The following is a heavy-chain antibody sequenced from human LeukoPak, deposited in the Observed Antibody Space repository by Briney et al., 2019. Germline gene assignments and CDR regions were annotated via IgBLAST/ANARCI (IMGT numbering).Heavy chain of an antibody. CDR2: IYTSGST. CDR1: GGSISSYY. Sequence: SETLSLTCTVSGGSISSYYWSWIRQPAGKGLEWIGRIYTSGSTNYNPTLKSRVTMSVDTSKNQFSLKLSSVTAAGTAVYYGSRDREVRGANHYYYYYMDVWGKGTTVTVSS. D-gene: IGHD3-10*01. J-gene: IGHJ6*03. V-gene: IGHV4-4*07. CDR3: SRDREVRGANHYYYYYMDV.